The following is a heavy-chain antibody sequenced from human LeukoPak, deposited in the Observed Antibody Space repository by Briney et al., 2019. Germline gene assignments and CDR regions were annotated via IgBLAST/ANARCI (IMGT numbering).Heavy chain of an antibody. CDR1: GGSISSYY. CDR3: ARHGPYYYDSSGYYEGPFDY. D-gene: IGHD3-22*01. J-gene: IGHJ4*02. V-gene: IGHV4-59*08. CDR2: IYYSGST. Sequence: PSKTLSLTCTVSGGSISSYYWSWVRQPPGEGLEWIGYIYYSGSTNYSPSLKSRVTISVDTSKNQFSLKLSSVTAADTAVYYCARHGPYYYDSSGYYEGPFDYWGQGTLVTVSS.